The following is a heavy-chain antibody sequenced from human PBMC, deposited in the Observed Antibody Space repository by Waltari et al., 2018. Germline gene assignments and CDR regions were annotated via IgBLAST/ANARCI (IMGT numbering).Heavy chain of an antibody. CDR3: ARDVDMSFYYYMDV. J-gene: IGHJ6*03. D-gene: IGHD5-12*01. CDR2: IYYSGST. Sequence: QLQLQESGPRLVKPSETLSLTCTVSGGSISSNPSYWGWIRRPPGKGLEWIGNIYYSGSTYYNPSLKSRVTISVDTSNNQLSLRLSSVTAADTAVYYCARDVDMSFYYYMDVWGKGTTVTISS. V-gene: IGHV4-39*07. CDR1: GGSISSNPSY.